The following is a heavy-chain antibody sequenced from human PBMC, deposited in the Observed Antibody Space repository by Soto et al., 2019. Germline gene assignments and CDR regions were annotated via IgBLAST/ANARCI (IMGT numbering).Heavy chain of an antibody. CDR2: INAGNGNT. CDR1: GYTFTSYA. Sequence: ASVKVSCKASGYTFTSYAMHWVRQAPGQRLEWMGWINAGNGNTKYSQKFQGRVTITRDTSASTAYMELSSLRSEDTAVYYCAIFCSSNNCYYYDYWGQGTLVTVS. J-gene: IGHJ4*02. V-gene: IGHV1-3*01. CDR3: AIFCSSNNCYYYDY. D-gene: IGHD2-2*01.